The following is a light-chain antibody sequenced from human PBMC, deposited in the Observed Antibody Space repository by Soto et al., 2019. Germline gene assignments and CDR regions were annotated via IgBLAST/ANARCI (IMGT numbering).Light chain of an antibody. CDR2: DAS. V-gene: IGKV1-5*01. CDR3: QQYGTYLWT. Sequence: DIPITQYPSTLCASVGDRVTITCRASQSISSWLAWFQQKPGKAPKLLMYDASSLESGVPSRFSGSGSGTEFTLTISSLQPDDFATYYCQQYGTYLWTFGQGTKVDIK. CDR1: QSISSW. J-gene: IGKJ1*01.